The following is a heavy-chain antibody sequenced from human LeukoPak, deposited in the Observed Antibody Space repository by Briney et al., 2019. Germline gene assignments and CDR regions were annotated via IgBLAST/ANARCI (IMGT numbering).Heavy chain of an antibody. CDR2: IYYSGST. D-gene: IGHD6-13*01. Sequence: SETLSLTCTVSGGSISSGDCYWSWIRQPPGKGLEWIGYIYYSGSTYYNPSLKSRVTISVDTSKNQFSLKLSSVTAADTAVYYCARLGRKQLVPLYFDYWGQGTLVTVSS. J-gene: IGHJ4*02. CDR1: GGSISSGDCY. CDR3: ARLGRKQLVPLYFDY. V-gene: IGHV4-30-4*01.